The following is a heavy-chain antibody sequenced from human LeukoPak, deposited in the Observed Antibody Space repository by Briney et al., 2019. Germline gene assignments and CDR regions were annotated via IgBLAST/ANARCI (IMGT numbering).Heavy chain of an antibody. CDR1: GFTVTTNY. CDR3: AKDPRVVPAAIFDY. Sequence: GGSLRLSCAVSGFTVTTNYMSWVRQAPGKGLEWVSAISGSGGSTYYADSVKGRFTISRDNSKNTLYLQMNSLRAEDTAVYYCAKDPRVVPAAIFDYWGQGTLVTVSS. J-gene: IGHJ4*02. CDR2: ISGSGGST. V-gene: IGHV3-23*01. D-gene: IGHD2-2*01.